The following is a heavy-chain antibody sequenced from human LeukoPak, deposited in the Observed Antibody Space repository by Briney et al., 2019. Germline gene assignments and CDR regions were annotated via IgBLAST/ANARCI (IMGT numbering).Heavy chain of an antibody. CDR1: GFTVSSNY. V-gene: IGHV3-53*01. CDR2: IYSGGST. J-gene: IGHJ4*02. CDR3: ARDWGYCSSTSCHVFDY. D-gene: IGHD2-2*01. Sequence: PGGSLRLSCAASGFTVSSNYMSWVRQAPGKGLEWVSVIYSGGSTYYADFVKGRFTISSDNSKNTLYLQMNSLRAEDTAVYYCARDWGYCSSTSCHVFDYWGQGTLVTVSS.